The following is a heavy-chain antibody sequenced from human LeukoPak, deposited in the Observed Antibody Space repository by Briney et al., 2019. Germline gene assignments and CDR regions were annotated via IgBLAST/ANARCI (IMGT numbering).Heavy chain of an antibody. J-gene: IGHJ6*02. Sequence: ASVKVSCKASGGTFSSYAISWVRQAPGQGLEWMGGIIPIFGTANYAQKFQGRVTITADESTSTAYMKLSSLRSEDTAVYYCATPTEDYDILTDAYYYGMDVWGQGTTVTVSS. CDR2: IIPIFGTA. V-gene: IGHV1-69*01. D-gene: IGHD3-9*01. CDR3: ATPTEDYDILTDAYYYGMDV. CDR1: GGTFSSYA.